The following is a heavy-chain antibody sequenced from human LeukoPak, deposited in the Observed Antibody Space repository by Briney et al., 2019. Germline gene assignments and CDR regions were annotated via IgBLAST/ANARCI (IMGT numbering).Heavy chain of an antibody. Sequence: PGGSLRISCAASGFTFSSYGMHWVRQAPGKGMEWVAFIRYDGSNKYYADSVKGRFTISRDNSKNTLYLQMNSLRAEDTAVYYCAKEGVPAAIEKSPYGSYPDYWGQGTLVTVSS. CDR2: IRYDGSNK. CDR3: AKEGVPAAIEKSPYGSYPDY. V-gene: IGHV3-30*02. CDR1: GFTFSSYG. J-gene: IGHJ4*02. D-gene: IGHD2-2*02.